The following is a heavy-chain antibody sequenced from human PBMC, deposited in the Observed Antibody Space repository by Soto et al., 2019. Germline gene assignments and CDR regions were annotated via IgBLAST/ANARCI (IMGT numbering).Heavy chain of an antibody. Sequence: PGGSLRLSCAASGFPLSTHVMHWVRQAPGKGLEWVAVVWHDGDIKYYADSVKCRFSISRDNPNNMLYLQMNSLRAEDTALYYCAREFRTGTVDYWGQATLVTVSS. D-gene: IGHD1-1*01. V-gene: IGHV3-33*01. CDR2: VWHDGDIK. J-gene: IGHJ4*02. CDR1: GFPLSTHV. CDR3: AREFRTGTVDY.